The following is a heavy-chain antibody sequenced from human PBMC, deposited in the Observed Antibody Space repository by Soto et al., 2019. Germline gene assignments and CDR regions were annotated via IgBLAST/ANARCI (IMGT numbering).Heavy chain of an antibody. V-gene: IGHV1-18*01. Sequence: QVQLVQSGAEVKKPGASVKVSCKASGYTFTSYGISWVRQAPGQGLEWMGWISAYNGNTNYAQKLQGRVTMTTDTATRTGYMELRRLRSDDAAVYYCAGPGDILSGYYFVRAALPRNGMDVW. J-gene: IGHJ6*01. CDR1: GYTFTSYG. CDR3: AGPGDILSGYYFVRAALPRNGMDV. CDR2: ISAYNGNT. D-gene: IGHD3-9*01.